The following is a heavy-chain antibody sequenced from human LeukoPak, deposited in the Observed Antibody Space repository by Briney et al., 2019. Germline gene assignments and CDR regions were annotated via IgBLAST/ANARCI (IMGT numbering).Heavy chain of an antibody. D-gene: IGHD4-17*01. Sequence: GGSRRLSCAASGFTFSSYAMSWVRRAPGKGLEWVSAISGSGGSTFYADSGKGRFTISRDNSKNTLYLQMNSLRAEDTAVYYCAKQPVPYGDQYYFDYWGQGTLVTVSS. V-gene: IGHV3-23*01. CDR1: GFTFSSYA. CDR3: AKQPVPYGDQYYFDY. J-gene: IGHJ4*02. CDR2: ISGSGGST.